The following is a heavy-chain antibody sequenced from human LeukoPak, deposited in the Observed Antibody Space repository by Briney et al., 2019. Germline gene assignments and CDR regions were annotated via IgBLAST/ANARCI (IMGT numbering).Heavy chain of an antibody. Sequence: ASVKVSCKTSGYTFIGYSINWLRQAPGQGLEWMGWISTNTGNPTYAQGFTGRFVFSLDTSISTAYLQISSLKAEDTAVYYCARDAATINFDSWGQGTLVTVSS. D-gene: IGHD5-24*01. CDR3: ARDAATINFDS. J-gene: IGHJ4*02. CDR1: GYTFIGYS. V-gene: IGHV7-4-1*02. CDR2: ISTNTGNP.